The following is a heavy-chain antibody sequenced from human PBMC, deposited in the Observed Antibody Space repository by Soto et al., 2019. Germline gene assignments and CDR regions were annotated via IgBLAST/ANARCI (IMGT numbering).Heavy chain of an antibody. V-gene: IGHV3-23*01. D-gene: IGHD1-1*01. CDR1: GFTFSSYA. CDR3: AEGASRKETNYYYYGMDV. J-gene: IGHJ6*02. Sequence: GGSLRLSCAASGFTFSSYAMSWVRQAPGKGLEWVSAISGSGGSTYYADSVKGRFTISRDNSKNTLYLQMNSLRAEDTAVYYCAEGASRKETNYYYYGMDVWGQGTTVTVSS. CDR2: ISGSGGST.